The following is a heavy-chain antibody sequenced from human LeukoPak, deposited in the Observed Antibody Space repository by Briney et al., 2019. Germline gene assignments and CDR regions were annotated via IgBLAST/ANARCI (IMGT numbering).Heavy chain of an antibody. CDR3: ARGGFKGFYYYYMDV. J-gene: IGHJ6*03. CDR2: IYSGGST. CDR1: GFTVGSNY. Sequence: GGSLRLSCAASGFTVGSNYMSWVRQAPGKGLEWVSVIYSGGSTYYADSVKGRFTISRDNSKNTLYLQMNSLRAEDTAVYYCARGGFKGFYYYYMDVWGKGTTVTISS. D-gene: IGHD5-24*01. V-gene: IGHV3-66*01.